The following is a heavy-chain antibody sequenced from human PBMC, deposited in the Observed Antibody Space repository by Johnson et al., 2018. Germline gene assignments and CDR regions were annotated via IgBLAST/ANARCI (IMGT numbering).Heavy chain of an antibody. J-gene: IGHJ6*03. CDR3: ARGIGDFYGSGSYYYYYMDV. V-gene: IGHV3-48*01. D-gene: IGHD3-10*01. CDR1: GFTLSSYS. CDR2: ISTSSSTI. Sequence: VQLVQSGGGLVQPGGSLRLSCAASGFTLSSYSMNWVRQAPGKGMEWVSYISTSSSTIYYADSVKGRFTISRDNAKNSLYLQMNTRRAEDTAVYYCARGIGDFYGSGSYYYYYMDVCGKGTTVTVSS.